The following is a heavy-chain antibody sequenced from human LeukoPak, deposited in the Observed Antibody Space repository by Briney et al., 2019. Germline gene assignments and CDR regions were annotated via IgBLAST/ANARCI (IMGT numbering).Heavy chain of an antibody. CDR3: ARARKSGGITMIRGVKDRGWFDP. CDR2: INGSGGST. J-gene: IGHJ5*02. D-gene: IGHD3-10*01. V-gene: IGHV3-23*01. Sequence: GGSLRLSCAASGFTFSSYAMSWVRQAPGKGLEWVSDINGSGGSTYYADSVKGRFTISRDNFMQMNSLRAEDTAVYYCARARKSGGITMIRGVKDRGWFDPWGQGTLVTVSS. CDR1: GFTFSSYA.